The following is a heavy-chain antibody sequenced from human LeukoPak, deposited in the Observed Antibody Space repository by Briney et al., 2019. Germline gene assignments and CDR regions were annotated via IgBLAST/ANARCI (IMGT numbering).Heavy chain of an antibody. CDR2: ISSNGGST. CDR1: GFTFSSYA. CDR3: AKDGLIDAYYYYYMDV. D-gene: IGHD3-16*01. J-gene: IGHJ6*03. V-gene: IGHV3-64*01. Sequence: GGSLRLSCAASGFTFSSYAMHWVRQAPGKGLEYVSAISSNGGSTYYANSVKGRFTISRDNSKNTLYLQMNSLRAEDTAVYYCAKDGLIDAYYYYYMDVWGKGTTVTISS.